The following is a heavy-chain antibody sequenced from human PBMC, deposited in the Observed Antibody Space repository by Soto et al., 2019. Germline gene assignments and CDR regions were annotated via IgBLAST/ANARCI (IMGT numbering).Heavy chain of an antibody. V-gene: IGHV3-7*03. CDR2: IRQDGGAQ. J-gene: IGHJ5*02. CDR3: VRGGHGSGSYLGSS. Sequence: GGSLRLSCVASGFTFATYWMSWVRQAPGKGLQWVANIRQDGGAQYYVDSVKGRFTISRDNAKNSVYLQMDSLRVEDTAVYYCVRGGHGSGSYLGSSWGQGILVTVSS. D-gene: IGHD3-10*01. CDR1: GFTFATYW.